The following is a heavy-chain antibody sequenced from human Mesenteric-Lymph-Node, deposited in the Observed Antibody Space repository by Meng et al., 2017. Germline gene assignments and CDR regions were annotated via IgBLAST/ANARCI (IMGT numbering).Heavy chain of an antibody. CDR3: ANDNGGAL. V-gene: IGHV3-7*01. CDR1: GFTFSSYA. CDR2: IKQDGSEK. D-gene: IGHD2-8*01. J-gene: IGHJ4*02. Sequence: GESLKISCAASGFTFSSYAMSWVRQAPGKGLEWVANIKQDGSEKYYVDSVKGRFTISRDNAKNSLYLQMNSLRAEDTAVYYCANDNGGALGGQGTLVTVSS.